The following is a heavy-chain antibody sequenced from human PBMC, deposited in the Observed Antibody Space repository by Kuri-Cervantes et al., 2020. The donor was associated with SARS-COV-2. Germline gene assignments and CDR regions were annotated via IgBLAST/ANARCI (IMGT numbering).Heavy chain of an antibody. CDR3: VGGQAAGPRGFGY. J-gene: IGHJ4*02. CDR1: GFTFSSYG. CDR2: IRSKANSYAT. Sequence: GESLKISCAASGFTFSSYGMHWVRQAPGKGLEWVGRIRSKANSYATAYAASVKGRFTISRDDSKNTAYLQMNSLKTEDTAVYYCVGGQAAGPRGFGYWGQGTLVTVSS. V-gene: IGHV3-73*01. D-gene: IGHD6-13*01.